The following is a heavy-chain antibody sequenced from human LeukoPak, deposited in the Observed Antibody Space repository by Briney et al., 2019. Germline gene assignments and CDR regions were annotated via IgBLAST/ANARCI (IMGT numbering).Heavy chain of an antibody. J-gene: IGHJ4*02. CDR2: IIPIFGTA. CDR1: GGTFSSYA. Sequence: ASVKVSCKASGGTFSSYAISWVRQAPGQGLEWMGGIIPIFGTANYAQKFQGRVTITTDESTSTAYMELSSLRSEDTAVYYCARGVVVVPAATHFDYWGQGTLVTVSS. CDR3: ARGVVVVPAATHFDY. D-gene: IGHD2-2*01. V-gene: IGHV1-69*05.